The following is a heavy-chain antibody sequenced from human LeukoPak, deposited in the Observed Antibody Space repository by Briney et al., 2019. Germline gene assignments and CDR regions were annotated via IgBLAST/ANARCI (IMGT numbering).Heavy chain of an antibody. J-gene: IGHJ5*02. CDR1: GGSFSGYY. CDR2: INHSGST. CDR3: ARRAFEYNSLSMFDP. Sequence: SETLSLTCAVYGGSFSGYYWSWIRQPPGKGLEWIGEINHSGSTNYNPSLKSRVTISVDTSKNQFSLKLSSVTAADTAVYYCARRAFEYNSLSMFDPWGQGTLVTVSS. V-gene: IGHV4-34*01. D-gene: IGHD6-6*01.